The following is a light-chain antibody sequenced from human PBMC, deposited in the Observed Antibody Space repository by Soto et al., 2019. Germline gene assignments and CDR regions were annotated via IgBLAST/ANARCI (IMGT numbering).Light chain of an antibody. J-gene: IGLJ3*02. CDR3: FSYTASDLWV. CDR1: NSDVGGYNS. V-gene: IGLV2-11*01. CDR2: AVS. Sequence: QSALTQPRSVSGSPGQSVTISCTGTNSDVGGYNSVSWYQQLPGKAPKLMISAVSQRPSGVPDRFSVSKSGNTASLTISGLQADDEADYFCFSYTASDLWVFGGGTKLTVL.